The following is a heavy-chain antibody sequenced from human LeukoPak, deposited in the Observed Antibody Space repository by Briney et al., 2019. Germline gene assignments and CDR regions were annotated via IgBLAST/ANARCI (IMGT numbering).Heavy chain of an antibody. V-gene: IGHV3-7*01. Sequence: QPGGSLRLSCAASRFTFSNYWMSWVRQAPGKGLEWVANIKQDGSEKYYVDSVKGRFTISRDNAKNSLYLQMNSLRVEDTAVYYCARSGPDYAFDAFDIWGQGTMVTVSS. D-gene: IGHD3-16*01. CDR1: RFTFSNYW. CDR2: IKQDGSEK. CDR3: ARSGPDYAFDAFDI. J-gene: IGHJ3*02.